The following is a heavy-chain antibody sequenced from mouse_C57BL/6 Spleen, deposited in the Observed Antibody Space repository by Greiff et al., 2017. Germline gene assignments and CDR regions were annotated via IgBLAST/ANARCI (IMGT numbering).Heavy chain of an antibody. CDR2: IRNKANGYTT. CDR3: AIYGKLVPFDY. CDR1: GFTFTDYY. Sequence: EVKVEESGGGLVQPGGSLSLSCAASGFTFTDYYMSWVRQPPGKALEWLGFIRNKANGYTTEYIASVKGRFTISRDNSQIILYLQMNALRAAYSATYYCAIYGKLVPFDYWGQSTTLTVSS. J-gene: IGHJ2*01. V-gene: IGHV7-3*01. D-gene: IGHD1-3*01.